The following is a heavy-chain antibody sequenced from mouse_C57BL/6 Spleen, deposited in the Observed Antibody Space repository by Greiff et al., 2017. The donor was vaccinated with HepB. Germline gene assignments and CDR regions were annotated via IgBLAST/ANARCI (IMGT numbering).Heavy chain of an antibody. CDR1: GYTFTSYW. D-gene: IGHD3-2*02. Sequence: QVHVKQSGTELVKPGASVKLSCKASGYTFTSYWMHWVKQRPGQGLEWIGNINPSNGGTNYNEKFKSKATLTVDKSSSTAYMQLSSLTSEDSAVYYCAREARTYYFDYWGQGTTLTVSS. CDR2: INPSNGGT. J-gene: IGHJ2*01. CDR3: AREARTYYFDY. V-gene: IGHV1-53*01.